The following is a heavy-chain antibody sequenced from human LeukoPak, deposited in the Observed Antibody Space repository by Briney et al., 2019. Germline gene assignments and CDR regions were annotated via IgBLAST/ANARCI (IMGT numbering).Heavy chain of an antibody. CDR2: SGWTGIGT. D-gene: IGHD7-27*01. Sequence: PGGSLRLSCAVSGFIFNDYALHWVRQVPGKGLEWLSFSGWTGIGTDYGDSVKGRFTISRDDSKNSLYLQMHSLRSEDGALYYCVRSRAASLGYFDSWGQGTLVTVSS. CDR3: VRSRAASLGYFDS. J-gene: IGHJ4*02. CDR1: GFIFNDYA. V-gene: IGHV3-43D*03.